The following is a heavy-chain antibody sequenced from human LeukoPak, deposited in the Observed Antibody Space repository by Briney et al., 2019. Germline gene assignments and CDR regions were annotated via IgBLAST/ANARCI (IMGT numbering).Heavy chain of an antibody. CDR3: VKRRCDSSCHFDS. CDR1: GLTFSSYS. CDR2: ISRSSSYI. V-gene: IGHV3-21*04. Sequence: GGSLRLSCAASGLTFSSYSMNWVRQAPGKGLEWVSFISRSSSYIYYADSGKGRLTIYTHNAKNSLYLQMNSLRAEDTAVYYCVKRRCDSSCHFDSWGQGTLVTVSS. D-gene: IGHD3-22*01. J-gene: IGHJ4*02.